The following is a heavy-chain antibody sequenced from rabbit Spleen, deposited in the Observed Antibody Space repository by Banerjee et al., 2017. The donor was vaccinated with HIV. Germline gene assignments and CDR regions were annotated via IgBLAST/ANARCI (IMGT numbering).Heavy chain of an antibody. CDR2: IYAGYSGST. V-gene: IGHV1S40*01. CDR1: GFSFSSGYN. J-gene: IGHJ4*01. D-gene: IGHD4-1*01. Sequence: QSLEESGGGLVQPEGSLTLTCTASGFSFSSGYNMCWVRQAPGKGLEWIACIYAGYSGSTYYASWAKGRLTMSKTSSTTVTLQMTSLTGADTATHFCARDLAGVIGWNFYLWGPGTLVTVS. CDR3: ARDLAGVIGWNFYL.